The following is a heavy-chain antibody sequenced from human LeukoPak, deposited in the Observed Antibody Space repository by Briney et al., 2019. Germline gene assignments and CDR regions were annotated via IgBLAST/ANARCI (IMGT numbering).Heavy chain of an antibody. CDR1: GFTFSDYN. Sequence: GGSLRLSCAASGFTFSDYNMNWVRQAPGQGLEWLSHIGGRTSTTYYADSVKGRFTISRDNAKNSLYLQMNGLSDEDTAVYYCSRDRVYYMDVWGKGTTVTVSS. V-gene: IGHV3-48*02. J-gene: IGHJ6*03. CDR3: SRDRVYYMDV. CDR2: IGGRTSTT.